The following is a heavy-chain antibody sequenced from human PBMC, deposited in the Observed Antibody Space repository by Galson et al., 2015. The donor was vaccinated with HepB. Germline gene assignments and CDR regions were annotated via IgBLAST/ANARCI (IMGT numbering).Heavy chain of an antibody. CDR2: ISYDGSNK. D-gene: IGHD4-17*01. V-gene: IGHV3-30-3*01. Sequence: SLRLSCAASGFTFSSYAMRWVRQAPGKGLEWVAVISYDGSNKYYADSMKGRFTISRDNSKNTLYLQMNSLRAEDTAVYYCARNPQTTERHGTAPWYFDLWGRGTLVTVSS. J-gene: IGHJ2*01. CDR3: ARNPQTTERHGTAPWYFDL. CDR1: GFTFSSYA.